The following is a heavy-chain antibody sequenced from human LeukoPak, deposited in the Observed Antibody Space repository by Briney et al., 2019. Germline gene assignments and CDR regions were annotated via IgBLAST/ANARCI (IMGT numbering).Heavy chain of an antibody. CDR1: GGSISTYY. V-gene: IGHV4-59*01. CDR3: ARGGNYWPQWWFDP. Sequence: PSETLSLTCTVSGGSISTYYWSWIRQPPGKGLEWISYIYYTGSTSYNPSLKSRVTTSLDASKNQFSLELNSVTPADTAVYYCARGGNYWPQWWFDPWGRGTLVSVSS. D-gene: IGHD1-26*01. J-gene: IGHJ5*02. CDR2: IYYTGST.